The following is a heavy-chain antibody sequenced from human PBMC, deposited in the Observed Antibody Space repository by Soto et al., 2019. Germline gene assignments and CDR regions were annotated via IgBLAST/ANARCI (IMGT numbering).Heavy chain of an antibody. CDR3: ARETYGDYVGYFDP. J-gene: IGHJ5*02. CDR2: ISSSSGTI. V-gene: IGHV3-48*02. Sequence: PGGSLRLSCTASGLTFTSYSMNWFRQAPGKGLEWVSFISSSSGTIYYADSVKGRFTISRDNAKNSLYLQMNSLRDEDTAVYYCARETYGDYVGYFDPWGQGTLVTVSS. CDR1: GLTFTSYS. D-gene: IGHD4-17*01.